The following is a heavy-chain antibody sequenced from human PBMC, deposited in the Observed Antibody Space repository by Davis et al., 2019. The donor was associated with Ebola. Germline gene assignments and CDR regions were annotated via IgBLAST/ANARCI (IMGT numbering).Heavy chain of an antibody. J-gene: IGHJ5*02. V-gene: IGHV1-69*02. CDR2: LTPNLDLV. Sequence: SVKVSCKTSGVSFSSLTVSWVRQAPGQGLEWLGRLTPNLDLVHGAQSFQGRVTITADTSTSTVYMELSSLTYEDTGVYYCATGIGVAASSWLDPWGQGTLVTVSS. D-gene: IGHD6-19*01. CDR3: ATGIGVAASSWLDP. CDR1: GVSFSSLT.